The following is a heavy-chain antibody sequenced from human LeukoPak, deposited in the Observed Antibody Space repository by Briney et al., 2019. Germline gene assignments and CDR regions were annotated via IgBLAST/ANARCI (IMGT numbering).Heavy chain of an antibody. D-gene: IGHD2/OR15-2a*01. J-gene: IGHJ4*02. V-gene: IGHV3-74*01. CDR2: INSDGSCT. Sequence: PGRSLRLSCAASGNYRMHWVRQAPGKRLVWVSHINSDGSCTSYADSVKGRFTISKDNAKNTVYLQMNSLRAEDTAVYYCVSFYETYWGRGTLVTVSS. CDR1: GNYR. CDR3: VSFYETY.